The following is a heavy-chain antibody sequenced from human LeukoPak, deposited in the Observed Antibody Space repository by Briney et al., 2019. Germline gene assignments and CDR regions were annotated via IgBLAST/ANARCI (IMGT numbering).Heavy chain of an antibody. V-gene: IGHV4-34*01. CDR2: INHSGST. Sequence: SETLSLTCAVYGGSFSGYYWSWIRQPPGKGLEWIGEINHSGSTNYNPSLKSRVTISVDTSKKQFSLKLSSVTAADMAVYYCARQGVTMIRGVIIYYHGMDVWGQGTTVTVSS. CDR1: GGSFSGYY. D-gene: IGHD3-10*01. J-gene: IGHJ6*02. CDR3: ARQGVTMIRGVIIYYHGMDV.